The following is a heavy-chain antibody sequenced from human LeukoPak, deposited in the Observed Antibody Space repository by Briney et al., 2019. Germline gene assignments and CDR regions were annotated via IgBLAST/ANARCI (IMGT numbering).Heavy chain of an antibody. J-gene: IGHJ4*02. CDR1: GFTFTTYW. CDR3: AKFYRATRGACDS. D-gene: IGHD2-21*02. CDR2: IKQDGTEK. V-gene: IGHV3-7*03. Sequence: GGSLRLSCAASGFTFTTYWMSWVRQAPGKGLEWVANIKQDGTEKYYVDSVKGRFTISRDNAKNSLYLQMNSLRVEDTAIYYCAKFYRATRGACDSWGQGTLVTVSS.